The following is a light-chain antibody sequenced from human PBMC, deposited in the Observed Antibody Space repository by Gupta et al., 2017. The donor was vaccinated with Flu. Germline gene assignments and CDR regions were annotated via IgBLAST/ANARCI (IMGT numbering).Light chain of an antibody. V-gene: IGKV1-12*01. CDR3: QQSNSIPPS. Sequence: PSSGAASVGDRVTITCRASQGISSWLDWYQQKPGKAPKLLIYAASRLQSGVPSRFSGSGSGTDFTLTISSLQPEDFATYYCQQSNSIPPSFGGGTKLEIK. J-gene: IGKJ2*03. CDR1: QGISSW. CDR2: AAS.